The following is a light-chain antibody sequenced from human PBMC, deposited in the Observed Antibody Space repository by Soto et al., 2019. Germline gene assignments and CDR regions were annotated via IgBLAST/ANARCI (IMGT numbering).Light chain of an antibody. Sequence: EIFVTHSPSTLSSFPGDRFTLSCRASQYINTRLAWYQHRPGQAPRLLIYQTSIRAAGIPARFSASGSGTELTITISDVQPEDFELYYCKTRQRWNRTFGQGTKVDIK. J-gene: IGKJ1*01. CDR3: KTRQRWNRT. CDR2: QTS. V-gene: IGKV3D-11*01. CDR1: QYINTR.